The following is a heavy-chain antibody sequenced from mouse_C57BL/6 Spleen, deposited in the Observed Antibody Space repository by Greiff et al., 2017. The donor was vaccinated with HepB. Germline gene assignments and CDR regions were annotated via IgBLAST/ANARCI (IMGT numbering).Heavy chain of an antibody. CDR3: ARGANWDPFAY. D-gene: IGHD4-1*01. CDR1: GYTFTSYW. J-gene: IGHJ3*01. CDR2: IDPSDSYT. V-gene: IGHV1-69*01. Sequence: QVQLQQSGAELVMPGASVKLSCKASGYTFTSYWMHWVKQRPGQGLEWIGEIDPSDSYTNYNQKFKGKSTLTVDKSSSTAYMQLSSLTSEDSAVYYCARGANWDPFAYWGQGTLVTVSA.